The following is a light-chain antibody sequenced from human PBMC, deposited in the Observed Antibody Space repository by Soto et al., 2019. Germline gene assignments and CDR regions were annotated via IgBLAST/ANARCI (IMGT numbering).Light chain of an antibody. CDR2: GAS. J-gene: IGKJ3*01. V-gene: IGKV3-20*01. CDR1: QSVSSSY. Sequence: EIVLTQSPGTLSLSPGERATLSCRASQSVSSSYLAWYQQKPGQAPRLLIYGASSRATGIPDRFSGSGSGTDFTLPISRLEHEEFAVYYCQQYRISLTFGPGTKVDIK. CDR3: QQYRISLT.